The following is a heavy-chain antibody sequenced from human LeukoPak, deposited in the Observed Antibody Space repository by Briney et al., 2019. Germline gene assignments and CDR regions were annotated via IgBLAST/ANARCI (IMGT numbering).Heavy chain of an antibody. Sequence: SETLSLTCTVSGDSISSYYWSWIRQPPGKGLEWIGYIYYSGSTNYNPSLKSRVTISVDTSKNQFSLKLNSVTAADTAVYYCARVGYCSSTSCYQPPGIFDYWGQGTLVTVSS. CDR1: GDSISSYY. D-gene: IGHD2-2*01. J-gene: IGHJ4*02. V-gene: IGHV4-59*01. CDR3: ARVGYCSSTSCYQPPGIFDY. CDR2: IYYSGST.